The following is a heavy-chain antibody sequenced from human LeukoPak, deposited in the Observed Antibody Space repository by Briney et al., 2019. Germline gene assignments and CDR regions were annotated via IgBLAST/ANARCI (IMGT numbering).Heavy chain of an antibody. CDR3: ASSPVAGTRGDFDY. Sequence: PGGSLRLSCAASGFTFSSYSMNWVRQAPGKGLEWVSSISSSSSYIYYADSVKGRFTISRDNAKNSLYLQMNSLRAEDTAVYYCASSPVAGTRGDFDYWGQGTLVTVSS. J-gene: IGHJ4*02. CDR1: GFTFSSYS. CDR2: ISSSSSYI. V-gene: IGHV3-21*01. D-gene: IGHD6-19*01.